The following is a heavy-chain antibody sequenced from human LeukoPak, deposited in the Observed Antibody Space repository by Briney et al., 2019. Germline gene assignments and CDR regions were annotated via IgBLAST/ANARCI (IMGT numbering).Heavy chain of an antibody. D-gene: IGHD4-17*01. CDR2: ISYDGRNK. V-gene: IGHV3-30*03. CDR3: ARPMTTVTTSVYFQH. CDR1: GFTFSSYG. J-gene: IGHJ1*01. Sequence: PGRSLRLSCAASGFTFSSYGMHWVRQAPGKGLEWVAVISYDGRNKYYADSVKGRFTISRDNSKNTLYLQMNSRRAEDTAVYYCARPMTTVTTSVYFQHWGQGTLVTVSS.